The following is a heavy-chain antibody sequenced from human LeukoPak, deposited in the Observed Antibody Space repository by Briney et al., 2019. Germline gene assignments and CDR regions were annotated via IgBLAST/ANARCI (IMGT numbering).Heavy chain of an antibody. CDR1: GGSFSGYY. V-gene: IGHV4-34*01. CDR2: INHSGST. Sequence: PSETLSLTCAVYGGSFSGYYWSWIRQPPGKGLEWIGEINHSGSTNYNPSLKSRVTISVDTSKNQFSLKLSSVTAADTAVYYCARIITMCYYYYMDVWGKGTTVTISS. CDR3: ARIITMCYYYYMDV. J-gene: IGHJ6*03. D-gene: IGHD3-10*02.